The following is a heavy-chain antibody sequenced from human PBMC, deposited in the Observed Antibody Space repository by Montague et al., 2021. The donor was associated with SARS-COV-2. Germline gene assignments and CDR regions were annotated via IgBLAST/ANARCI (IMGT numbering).Heavy chain of an antibody. CDR2: ISSSGTTI. CDR1: GFSFTSSE. D-gene: IGHD5-24*01. J-gene: IGHJ4*02. Sequence: SLRLSCAASGFSFTSSEMNWFRQAPGKGPEWVSYISSSGTTINYADSVKGRFTISRDDAKNSLYLQMNSLRDEDTAVYYCARANPDVYWGQGTLVTVSS. V-gene: IGHV3-48*03. CDR3: ARANPDVY.